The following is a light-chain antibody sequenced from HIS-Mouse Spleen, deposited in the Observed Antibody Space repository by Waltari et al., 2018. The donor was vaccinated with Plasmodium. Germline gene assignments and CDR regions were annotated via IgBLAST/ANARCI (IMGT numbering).Light chain of an antibody. Sequence: SYELTQPPSVSVSPGQTARITCSGDALPKKYAYWYQQKSVQAPVLVIYEDSKRPAGIPERFSGSSSGTMATLTICGAQVEDEADYYCYSTDSSGNHRVFGGGTKLTVL. J-gene: IGLJ3*02. V-gene: IGLV3-10*01. CDR1: ALPKKY. CDR3: YSTDSSGNHRV. CDR2: EDS.